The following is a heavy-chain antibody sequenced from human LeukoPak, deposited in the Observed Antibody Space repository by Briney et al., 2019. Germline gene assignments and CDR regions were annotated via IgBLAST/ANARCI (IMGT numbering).Heavy chain of an antibody. CDR3: SRVSRSYYYYYYMDV. CDR1: GGSISGYH. CDR2: IYYSGSS. V-gene: IGHV4-59*01. Sequence: SGTLSLTCAVSGGSISGYHWSWIRQPPGKGLEWLGYIYYSGSSNYNPSLKSRVTISADTSKNQFSLKLSSVTAADTAVYYCSRVSRSYYYYYYMDVWGKGTTVTVSS. J-gene: IGHJ6*03.